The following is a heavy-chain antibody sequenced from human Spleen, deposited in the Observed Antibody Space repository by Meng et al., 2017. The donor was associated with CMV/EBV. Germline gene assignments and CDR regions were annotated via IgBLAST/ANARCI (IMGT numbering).Heavy chain of an antibody. D-gene: IGHD1-26*01. V-gene: IGHV4-59*01. J-gene: IGHJ6*02. Sequence: SETLSLTCTVSGGSISSYYWSWIRQPPGKGLEWIGYIYYTGSTNYNASLKSRVTISVDTSKNQFSLKLSSVTAADTTVYYCARDSELLRPHYYAMDVWGQGATVTVSS. CDR1: GGSISSYY. CDR3: ARDSELLRPHYYAMDV. CDR2: IYYTGST.